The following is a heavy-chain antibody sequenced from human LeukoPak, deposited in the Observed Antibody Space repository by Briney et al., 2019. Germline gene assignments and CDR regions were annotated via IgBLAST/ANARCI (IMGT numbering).Heavy chain of an antibody. CDR2: ISGSGGST. CDR3: ARSGSGSYFLDY. D-gene: IGHD3-10*01. J-gene: IGHJ4*02. V-gene: IGHV3-23*01. Sequence: HPGGSLRLSCAASGFTFSSYTMSWVRQAPGRGLEWVSAISGSGGSTYYADSVKGRFTISRDNFKHTLYPQMNSLRAEDTAVYYCARSGSGSYFLDYWGQGTLVTVSS. CDR1: GFTFSSYT.